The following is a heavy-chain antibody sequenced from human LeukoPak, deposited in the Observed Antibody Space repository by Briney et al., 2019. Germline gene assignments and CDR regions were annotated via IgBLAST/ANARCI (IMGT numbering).Heavy chain of an antibody. CDR3: ARRRYYDSSGYNPTYYFDY. J-gene: IGHJ4*02. CDR2: IHPYGFT. V-gene: IGHV4-34*10. Sequence: SETLSLTCAVSGGSFSNYYWSWVRQPPGKGLEWIGEIHPYGFTSFNPSLKSRFSMSVDTSKNQFFLKLTSVTAADTAVYYCARRRYYDSSGYNPTYYFDYWGQGILVTVSS. D-gene: IGHD3-22*01. CDR1: GGSFSNYY.